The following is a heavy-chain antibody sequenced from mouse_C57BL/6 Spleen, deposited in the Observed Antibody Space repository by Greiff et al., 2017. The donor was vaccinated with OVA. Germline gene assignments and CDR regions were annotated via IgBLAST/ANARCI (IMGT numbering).Heavy chain of an antibody. CDR1: GYSITSGYF. Sequence: DVQLQESGPGLVKPSQSLSLTCSVTGYSITSGYFWYWIQQFPGNQLGWLGYISYDGSNNYNPSLKNRISITRDTSKNQFFLKLNSVTTEDTATYYCARGGTTVVEGYWYFDVWGTGTTVTVSS. CDR2: ISYDGSN. V-gene: IGHV3-6*01. J-gene: IGHJ1*03. D-gene: IGHD1-1*01. CDR3: ARGGTTVVEGYWYFDV.